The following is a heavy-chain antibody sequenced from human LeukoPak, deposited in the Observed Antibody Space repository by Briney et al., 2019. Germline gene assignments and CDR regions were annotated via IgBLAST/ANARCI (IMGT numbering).Heavy chain of an antibody. V-gene: IGHV1-69*05. CDR2: IIPIFGTA. CDR3: ARTVWGVPAADNNYYYYMDV. CDR1: GGTFSSYA. Sequence: SVKVSCKASGGTFSSYAISWVRQAPGQGLEWMGGIIPIFGTANYAQKFQGRVTITTDESTSTAYMELSSLRSEDTAVYYCARTVWGVPAADNNYYYYMDVWGKGTTVTVSS. D-gene: IGHD2-2*01. J-gene: IGHJ6*03.